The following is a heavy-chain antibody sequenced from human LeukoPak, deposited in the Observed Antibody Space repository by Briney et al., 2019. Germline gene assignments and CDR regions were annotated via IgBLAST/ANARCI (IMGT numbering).Heavy chain of an antibody. CDR1: GYTFISYY. V-gene: IGHV3-48*02. J-gene: IGHJ4*02. CDR2: ITSSSNTI. D-gene: IGHD4-17*01. CDR3: ARDVDYGFDY. Sequence: ASVKVSCKAFGYTFISYYMNWVRQAPGKGLEWVSYITSSSNTIQYADSVKGRFTISRDNAKNSLYLQMNSLRDEDTAVYYCARDVDYGFDYWGQGFLVTVSS.